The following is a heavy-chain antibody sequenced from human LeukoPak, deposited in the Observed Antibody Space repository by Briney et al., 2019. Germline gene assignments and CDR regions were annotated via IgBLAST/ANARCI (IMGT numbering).Heavy chain of an antibody. CDR2: IIPIFGTA. CDR1: GSTFSSYA. V-gene: IGHV1-69*13. D-gene: IGHD2-2*01. J-gene: IGHJ4*02. CDR3: ARVASGYCSSTSCYDY. Sequence: SVKVSCKASGSTFSSYAISWVRQAPGQGLEWMGGIIPIFGTANYAQKFQGRVTITANESTSTAYMELSSLRSEDTAVYYCARVASGYCSSTSCYDYWGQGTLVTVSS.